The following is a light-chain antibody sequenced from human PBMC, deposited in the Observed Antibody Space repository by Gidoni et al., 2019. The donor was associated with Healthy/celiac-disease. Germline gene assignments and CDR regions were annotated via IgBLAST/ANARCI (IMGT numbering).Light chain of an antibody. J-gene: IGLJ2*01. CDR3: QSYDSSLSGGGV. CDR2: GNS. V-gene: IGLV1-40*01. Sequence: QSVLTQPPSVSGAPGQRVTISCTGRSSNIGAGYDVHWYQQLPGTAPKLLIYGNSNRPSGVPDRFSGSKSGTSASLAITGLQAEDEADYYCQSYDSSLSGGGVFGGGTKLTVL. CDR1: SSNIGAGYD.